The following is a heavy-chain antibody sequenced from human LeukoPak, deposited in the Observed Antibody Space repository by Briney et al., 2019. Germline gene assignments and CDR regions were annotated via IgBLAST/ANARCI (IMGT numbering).Heavy chain of an antibody. V-gene: IGHV3-33*01. Sequence: GGSLRLSCAASGFTFSSYGMHWVRQAPGKGLEWVAVIWYDGSNKYYADSVKGRFTISRDNSKNTLYLQMNSLRAEDTAVYYCATGGSITMVRGVIAYWGQGTLVTVSS. CDR2: IWYDGSNK. CDR3: ATGGSITMVRGVIAY. J-gene: IGHJ4*02. D-gene: IGHD3-10*01. CDR1: GFTFSSYG.